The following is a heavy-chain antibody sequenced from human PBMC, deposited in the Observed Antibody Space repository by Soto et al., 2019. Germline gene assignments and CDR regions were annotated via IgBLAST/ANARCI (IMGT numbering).Heavy chain of an antibody. CDR2: ISYDGSNK. CDR1: GFTFSSYG. J-gene: IGHJ5*02. V-gene: IGHV3-30*18. D-gene: IGHD6-19*01. Sequence: GGSLRLSCAVSGFTFSSYGMHWVRQAPGKGLEWVAVISYDGSNKYYADSVKGRFTISRDNSKNTLYLQMKSLRAEDTAVYYCAKDPYSSGTSWFDPWGQGTLVTVSS. CDR3: AKDPYSSGTSWFDP.